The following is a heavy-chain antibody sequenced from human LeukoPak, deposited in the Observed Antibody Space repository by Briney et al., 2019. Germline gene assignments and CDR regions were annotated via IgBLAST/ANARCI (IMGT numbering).Heavy chain of an antibody. Sequence: GGSLRLSCAASGFTVSGNYMTWVRQAPGKGLEWVSTLYNGGSPHYADSVKGRFTISSDKSKNTLFLQMNSLRAEDTAVYYCARAQDYCSGGSCYGYFQHWGQGSLVTVSS. CDR1: GFTVSGNY. V-gene: IGHV3-53*01. D-gene: IGHD2-15*01. CDR2: LYNGGSP. CDR3: ARAQDYCSGGSCYGYFQH. J-gene: IGHJ1*01.